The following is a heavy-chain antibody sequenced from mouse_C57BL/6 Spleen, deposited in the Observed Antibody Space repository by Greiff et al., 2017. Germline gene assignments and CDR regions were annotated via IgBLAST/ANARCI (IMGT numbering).Heavy chain of an antibody. CDR1: GYSITSGYD. V-gene: IGHV3-1*01. J-gene: IGHJ2*01. CDR2: ISYSGST. D-gene: IGHD2-10*02. Sequence: EVQLQQSGPGMVKPSQSLSLTCTVTGYSITSGYDWHWIRHFPGNKLEWMGYISYSGSTNYNPSLKSRISITHDTSKNHLFLKLNSVTTEDTATYYCARTYGNSYFDYWGQGTTLTVSS. CDR3: ARTYGNSYFDY.